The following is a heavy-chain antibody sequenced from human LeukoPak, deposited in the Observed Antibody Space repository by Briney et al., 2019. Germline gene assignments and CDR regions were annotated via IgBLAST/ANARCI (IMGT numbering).Heavy chain of an antibody. V-gene: IGHV4-61*02. CDR3: ARGGYYDFWSGYYGYFDY. CDR1: GGSISSGSYY. J-gene: IGHJ4*02. D-gene: IGHD3-3*01. CDR2: IYTSGST. Sequence: SETLSLTCTVSGGSISSGSYYWSWIRQPAGKGLEWIGRIYTSGSTNYNPSLKSRVTISVDTSKNQFSLKLSSVTAADTAVYYCARGGYYDFWSGYYGYFDYWGQGTLVTVSS.